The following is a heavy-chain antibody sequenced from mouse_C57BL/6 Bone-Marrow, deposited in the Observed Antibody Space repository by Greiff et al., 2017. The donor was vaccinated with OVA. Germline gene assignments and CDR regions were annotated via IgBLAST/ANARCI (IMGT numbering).Heavy chain of an antibody. J-gene: IGHJ1*03. Sequence: LEWIGAIFPGNSDTRYNQKFTGKAKLTAVTSASTAYMELSSLTNEDSAVYYCAIYYGHNRHFDVWGTGTTVTVSS. CDR2: IFPGNSDT. V-gene: IGHV1-5*01. D-gene: IGHD2-1*01. CDR3: AIYYGHNRHFDV.